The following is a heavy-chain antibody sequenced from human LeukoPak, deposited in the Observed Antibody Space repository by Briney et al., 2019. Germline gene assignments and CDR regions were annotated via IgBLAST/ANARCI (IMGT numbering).Heavy chain of an antibody. J-gene: IGHJ4*02. V-gene: IGHV1-18*01. CDR3: ARGPYQSYYYDSREDY. Sequence: ASVKVSCKASGYTFTSYGISWVRQAPGQGLEWMGWISAYNGNTNYAQKLQGRVTMTTDTSTSTAYMELRSLRSDDTAVYYCARGPYQSYYYDSREDYRGQGTLVTVSS. CDR1: GYTFTSYG. D-gene: IGHD3-22*01. CDR2: ISAYNGNT.